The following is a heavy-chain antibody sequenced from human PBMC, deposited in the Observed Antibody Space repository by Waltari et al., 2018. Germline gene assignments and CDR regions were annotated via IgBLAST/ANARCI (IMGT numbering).Heavy chain of an antibody. V-gene: IGHV3-66*01. CDR2: IYSGGST. J-gene: IGHJ4*02. Sequence: EVQLVESGGGVVQPGGSLRLSCAASGFSFHRYSMNWVRQAPGKGLEWVSVIYSGGSTYYADSVKGRFTISRDNSKNTLYLQMNSLRAEDTAVYYCAGSGGSRWYWASYFDYWGQGTLVTVSS. CDR1: GFSFHRYS. CDR3: AGSGGSRWYWASYFDY. D-gene: IGHD6-13*01.